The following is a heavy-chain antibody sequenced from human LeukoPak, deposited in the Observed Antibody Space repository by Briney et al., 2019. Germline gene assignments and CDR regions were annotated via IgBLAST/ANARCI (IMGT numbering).Heavy chain of an antibody. J-gene: IGHJ4*02. D-gene: IGHD4-17*01. Sequence: GASVKVSCKASGYTFTGYYMHWVRQAPGQGLEWMGWISPNSGGTNYAQKFQGRVTMTRDTSISTAYMELSRLRSDDTAVYYCAIRDYGDYWYYFDYWGQGTLVTVSS. CDR1: GYTFTGYY. CDR2: ISPNSGGT. CDR3: AIRDYGDYWYYFDY. V-gene: IGHV1-2*02.